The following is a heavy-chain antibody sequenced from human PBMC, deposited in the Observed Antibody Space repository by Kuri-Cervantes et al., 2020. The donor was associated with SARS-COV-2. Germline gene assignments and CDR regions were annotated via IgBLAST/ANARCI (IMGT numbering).Heavy chain of an antibody. CDR1: GYSFTSYW. V-gene: IGHV5-51*01. J-gene: IGHJ5*02. Sequence: GGSLRLSCKGSGYSFTSYWIGWVRQMPGKGLEWTGSIYPGDSDTRYSPYFQCQVTISADKSISTAYLQWSSLKASGTAMYYCALKPAPMIEGWFDPWGQGTLVTVSS. CDR3: ALKPAPMIEGWFDP. D-gene: IGHD3-22*01. CDR2: IYPGDSDT.